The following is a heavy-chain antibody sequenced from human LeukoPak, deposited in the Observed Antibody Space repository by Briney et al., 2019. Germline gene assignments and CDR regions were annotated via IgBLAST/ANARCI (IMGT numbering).Heavy chain of an antibody. CDR3: ARNHDWAFDY. CDR1: GDSISRGHW. J-gene: IGHJ4*02. D-gene: IGHD2-21*01. V-gene: IGHV4-4*02. CDR2: IFHTGNT. Sequence: SGTLSLTCAVSGDSISRGHWWNWVRQPPGKGLEWIGEIFHTGNTNYNPSLKSRVTMSVDKSKNQFSLNLTSVTATDTVVYYCARNHDWAFDYWGQGTLATVSS.